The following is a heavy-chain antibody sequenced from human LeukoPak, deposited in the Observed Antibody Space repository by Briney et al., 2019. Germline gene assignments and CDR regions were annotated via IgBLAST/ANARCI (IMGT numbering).Heavy chain of an antibody. J-gene: IGHJ6*02. V-gene: IGHV1-18*01. CDR3: ARDYECSGGSCYYYYGMDV. CDR2: ISAYNGNT. Sequence: GVSVKVSCKASGYTFTSYGISWVRQAPGQGLEWMGWISAYNGNTNYAQKLQGRVTMTTDTSTSTAYMELRSLRSDDTAVYYCARDYECSGGSCYYYYGMDVWGQGTTVTVSS. CDR1: GYTFTSYG. D-gene: IGHD2-15*01.